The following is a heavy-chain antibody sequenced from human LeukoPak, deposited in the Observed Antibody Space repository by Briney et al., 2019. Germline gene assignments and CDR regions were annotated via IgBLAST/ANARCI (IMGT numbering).Heavy chain of an antibody. CDR1: GYTFTGYY. Sequence: ASVKVSCKASGYTFTGYYIHWVRQAPGQGLEWMGWINPNSGGTIYAQKFQGRVTMTRDTSISTAYMELGRLRSDDTAVYYCARDPHYGDFRRYYFYMDVWGKGTTVTVSS. V-gene: IGHV1-2*02. J-gene: IGHJ6*03. CDR3: ARDPHYGDFRRYYFYMDV. D-gene: IGHD4-17*01. CDR2: INPNSGGT.